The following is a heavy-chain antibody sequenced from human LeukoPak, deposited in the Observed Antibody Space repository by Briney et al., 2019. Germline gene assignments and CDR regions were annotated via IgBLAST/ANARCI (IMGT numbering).Heavy chain of an antibody. J-gene: IGHJ4*02. CDR1: GGAISSGSYY. CDR2: NYYSGST. V-gene: IGHV4-39*01. D-gene: IGHD5-12*01. CDR3: ARHKVATITPYLFDY. Sequence: SETLSLTCTVSGGAISSGSYYWGWIRHPPGKGLEWIGSNYYSGSTYYNPSLKSRVTISVDTSKNQFSLKLSSVTAADTAVYYCARHKVATITPYLFDYWGQGTLVAVSS.